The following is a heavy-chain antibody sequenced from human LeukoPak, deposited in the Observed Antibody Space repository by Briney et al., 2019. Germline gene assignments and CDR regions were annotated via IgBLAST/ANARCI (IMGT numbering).Heavy chain of an antibody. J-gene: IGHJ4*02. CDR3: AKVGYSYGYNPPDY. Sequence: GGSLRLSCAASGFIVSSNYMSWVRQAPGKGLEWVSAISGSGGSTYYADSVKGRFTISRDNSKNTLYLQMNSLRAEDTAVYYCAKVGYSYGYNPPDYWGQGTLVTVSS. CDR1: GFIVSSNY. V-gene: IGHV3-23*01. D-gene: IGHD5-18*01. CDR2: ISGSGGST.